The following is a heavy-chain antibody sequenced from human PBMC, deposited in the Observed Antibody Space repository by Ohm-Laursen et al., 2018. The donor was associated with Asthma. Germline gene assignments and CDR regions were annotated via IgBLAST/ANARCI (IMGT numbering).Heavy chain of an antibody. CDR2: IYPGDSDT. J-gene: IGHJ4*02. CDR3: ARRRSGAWEFDY. CDR1: GYIFSNYW. Sequence: GESLKISCKGSGYIFSNYWIAWVRQMPGKGLEWMGIIYPGDSDTRYTPSFRGQVTISADKSISTAYLQWSSLKASDIAMYYCARRRSGAWEFDYWGQGTLVTVSS. D-gene: IGHD7-27*01. V-gene: IGHV5-51*01.